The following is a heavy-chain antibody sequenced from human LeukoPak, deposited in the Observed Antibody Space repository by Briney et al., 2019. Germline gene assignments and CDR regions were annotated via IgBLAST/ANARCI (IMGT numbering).Heavy chain of an antibody. CDR3: ARRRWFGELSFAILVY. CDR1: GGSFSGYY. CDR2: INHSGST. J-gene: IGHJ4*02. D-gene: IGHD3-10*01. V-gene: IGHV4-34*01. Sequence: SETLSLTCAVYGGSFSGYYWSWIRQPPRKGLEWIGEINHSGSTNYNPSLKSRVTISVDTSKNQFSLKLSSVTAADTAVYYCARRRWFGELSFAILVYWGQGTLVTVSS.